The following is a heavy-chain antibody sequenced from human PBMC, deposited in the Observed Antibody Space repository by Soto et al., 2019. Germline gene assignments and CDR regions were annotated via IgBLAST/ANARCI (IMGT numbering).Heavy chain of an antibody. CDR3: ARGTEAAFYNYGMDV. V-gene: IGHV4-31*03. J-gene: IGHJ6*02. CDR1: GGSISGGGYY. D-gene: IGHD1-1*01. Sequence: QVQLQQSGPGLVKPSQTLSLTCTVSGGSISGGGYYWSWIRQHPGKGLEWIGYIYYSGSTYYNPSLKSRVIISLDRSKNQFSLKLSSVTAADTAVYYCARGTEAAFYNYGMDVWGQGTTVTVSS. CDR2: IYYSGST.